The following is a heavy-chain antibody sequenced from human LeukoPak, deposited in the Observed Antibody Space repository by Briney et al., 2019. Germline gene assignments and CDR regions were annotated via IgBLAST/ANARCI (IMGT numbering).Heavy chain of an antibody. J-gene: IGHJ4*02. CDR1: GYTFTGYY. CDR3: ARQVRGAASDY. Sequence: GSVKVSCKASGYTFTGYYMHWVRQAPGQGLEWMGWINPNSGGTNYAQDFHGRVTMTTDTSTSTAYMELRSLRSDDTAVYYCARQVRGAASDYWGQGTLVTASS. CDR2: INPNSGGT. V-gene: IGHV1-2*02. D-gene: IGHD6-25*01.